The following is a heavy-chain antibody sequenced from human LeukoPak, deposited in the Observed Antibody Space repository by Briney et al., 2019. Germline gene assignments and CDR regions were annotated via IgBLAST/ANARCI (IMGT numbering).Heavy chain of an antibody. D-gene: IGHD6-19*01. Sequence: SETLSLTCTVSGGSISSYYWSWIRQPPGKGLEWIGYIYYSGSTNYNPSLKSRVTISVDTSKNQFSLKLSSVTAADTAVYYCASVDSSGWFDYWGQGTLVTVSS. J-gene: IGHJ4*02. CDR2: IYYSGST. V-gene: IGHV4-59*01. CDR1: GGSISSYY. CDR3: ASVDSSGWFDY.